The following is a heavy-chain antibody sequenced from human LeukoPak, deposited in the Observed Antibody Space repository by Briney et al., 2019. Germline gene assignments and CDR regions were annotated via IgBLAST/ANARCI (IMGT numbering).Heavy chain of an antibody. D-gene: IGHD3-16*01. CDR3: AKLGGHPLHNYYVGV. J-gene: IGHJ6*03. CDR2: ILDSGYST. Sequence: GGSLRLSCAASGFTFSSYAMSWVRQAPGKGLEWGSGILDSGYSTYYANSVKGRFTISRDNSNNTLYLQMNSLRAEDTAVYYCAKLGGHPLHNYYVGVWGKGTTLAVSS. CDR1: GFTFSSYA. V-gene: IGHV3-23*01.